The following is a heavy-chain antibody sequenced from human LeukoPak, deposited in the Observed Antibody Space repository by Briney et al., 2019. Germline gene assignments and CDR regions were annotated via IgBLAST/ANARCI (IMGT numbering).Heavy chain of an antibody. V-gene: IGHV3-74*01. J-gene: IGHJ4*02. CDR2: INTDGSST. CDR3: ARGPRYSYGSASYYNGLFDS. CDR1: GFTFSSYW. D-gene: IGHD3-10*01. Sequence: GGSLRLSCAASGFTFSSYWMHWVRQAPGKGLVWVAHINTDGSSTNYVDSVKGRFTISRDNAKSTLYVQMNSLRAEDTAVYYCARGPRYSYGSASYYNGLFDSWGQGTLVTVSS.